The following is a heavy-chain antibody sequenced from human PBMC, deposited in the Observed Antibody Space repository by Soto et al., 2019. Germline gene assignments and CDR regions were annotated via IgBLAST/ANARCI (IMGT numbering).Heavy chain of an antibody. CDR3: AKDRVVSGLGEIDY. D-gene: IGHD3-16*01. CDR1: GFTFSNYG. V-gene: IGHV3-30*18. J-gene: IGHJ4*02. Sequence: VQLVESGGGVVQPGRSLRLSCAASGFTFSNYGMHWVRQAPGKGLEWVAIISYDGSKNYYVQSVKGRFTISRDNSKNTLYLQMNNLRPEDTAVYYCAKDRVVSGLGEIDYWGQGTLVTVSS. CDR2: ISYDGSKN.